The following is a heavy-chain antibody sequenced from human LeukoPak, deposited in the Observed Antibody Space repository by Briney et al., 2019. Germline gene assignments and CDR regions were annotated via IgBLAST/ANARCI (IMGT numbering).Heavy chain of an antibody. J-gene: IGHJ4*02. D-gene: IGHD6-6*01. Sequence: PGGSLRPSCAASGFTFSSYAMSWVRQAPGKGLEWVSAISGSGGSTNYAESVKGRFTISRDNSKNTLYLQMNSLRAEDTALYYCAKRIAAQENFDYWGQGTLVTVSS. CDR2: ISGSGGST. CDR1: GFTFSSYA. V-gene: IGHV3-23*01. CDR3: AKRIAAQENFDY.